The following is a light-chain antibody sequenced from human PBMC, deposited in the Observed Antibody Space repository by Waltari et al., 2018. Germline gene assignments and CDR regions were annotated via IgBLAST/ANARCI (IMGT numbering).Light chain of an antibody. Sequence: QSALTQPAPVSGSPGQSITISCTGTSSDVGGSNYVSWYQQHPGKAPKLMIYDVSNRPSGVSNRFSGSKSGNTASLTISGLQAQDEADYYCSSYTSSSTLGFGGGTKLTVL. CDR2: DVS. CDR1: SSDVGGSNY. CDR3: SSYTSSSTLG. V-gene: IGLV2-14*01. J-gene: IGLJ2*01.